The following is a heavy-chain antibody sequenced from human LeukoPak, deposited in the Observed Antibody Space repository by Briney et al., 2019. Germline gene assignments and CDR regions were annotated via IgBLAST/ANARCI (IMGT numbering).Heavy chain of an antibody. V-gene: IGHV3-74*03. D-gene: IGHD3-10*01. J-gene: IGHJ4*02. Sequence: GGSLRLSCAASGFTFSRYWMHWVRQAPGKGLMWVSRISPDGSTTLYADSVKGRFTISRDNSKNTLYLQMNSLRTEDTAVYYCAKGLYYGLGSYFPFDYWGQGTLVTVSS. CDR3: AKGLYYGLGSYFPFDY. CDR1: GFTFSRYW. CDR2: ISPDGSTT.